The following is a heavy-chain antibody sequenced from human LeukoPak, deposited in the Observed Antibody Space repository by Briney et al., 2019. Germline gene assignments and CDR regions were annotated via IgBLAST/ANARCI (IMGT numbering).Heavy chain of an antibody. CDR1: GGSISSYY. CDR3: AREVYSYGLAGLYYFDY. CDR2: IYYSGST. J-gene: IGHJ4*02. V-gene: IGHV4-59*01. D-gene: IGHD5-18*01. Sequence: SETLSLTCTVSGGSISSYYWSWIRQPPGKGLEWIGYIYYSGSTNYDPSLKGRVTISVDTSKNQFSLKLSSVTAADTAVYYCAREVYSYGLAGLYYFDYWGQGTLVTVSS.